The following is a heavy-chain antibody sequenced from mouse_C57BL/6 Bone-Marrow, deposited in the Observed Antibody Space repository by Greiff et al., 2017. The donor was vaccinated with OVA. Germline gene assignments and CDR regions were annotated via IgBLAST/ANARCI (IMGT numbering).Heavy chain of an antibody. J-gene: IGHJ2*01. CDR3: ARWGFITTVGGYFDY. CDR2: INPNNGGT. Sequence: VKQSHGKSLEWIGDINPNNGGTIYNQKFKGKATLTVDKSSSTAYMELRSLTSEDTAVYYCARWGFITTVGGYFDYWGQGTTLTVSS. D-gene: IGHD1-1*01. V-gene: IGHV1-18*01.